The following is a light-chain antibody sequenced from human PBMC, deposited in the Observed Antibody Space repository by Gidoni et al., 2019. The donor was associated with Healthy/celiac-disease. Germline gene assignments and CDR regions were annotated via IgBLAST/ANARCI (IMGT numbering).Light chain of an antibody. J-gene: IGKJ2*03. CDR1: QSLLHSNGHNY. Sequence: DIVMTQSPLSLPVTPGEPASISCRSSQSLLHSNGHNYLEWYLQRPGQSPQLLIYLGSNRASGVPDRFSGSGSGTDFTLEISRVEAEDVGVYYCMQALQTPYSFGQGTKLEIK. V-gene: IGKV2-28*01. CDR2: LGS. CDR3: MQALQTPYS.